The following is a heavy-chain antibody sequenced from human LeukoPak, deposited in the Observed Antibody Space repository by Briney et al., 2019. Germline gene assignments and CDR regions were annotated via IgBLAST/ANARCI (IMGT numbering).Heavy chain of an antibody. CDR2: IYTSGNT. J-gene: IGHJ6*03. CDR3: ARHQYYYGSGSYYYYYYMDV. D-gene: IGHD3-10*01. Sequence: SETLSLTCTVSGGSINSGSHYWSWIRQPAGKGLEWIGRIYTSGNTNYHPSLKSRVTISLDTSKNQFSLNVSSVTAADTAVYYCARHQYYYGSGSYYYYYYMDVWGKGTTVTVSS. CDR1: GGSINSGSHY. V-gene: IGHV4-61*02.